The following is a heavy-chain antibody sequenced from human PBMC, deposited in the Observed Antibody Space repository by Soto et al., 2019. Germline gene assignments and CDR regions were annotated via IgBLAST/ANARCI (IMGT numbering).Heavy chain of an antibody. J-gene: IGHJ4*02. V-gene: IGHV4-30-2*01. Sequence: QLQLQESGSGLVKPSQTLALTFAVSGVSISSGGYSWICIRQPPGKGLEWIGYIYQSGSTYYNPSLKSRVTISVDRSKNQFSLKLSSVTAADTDVYYCAGGHYGRPYYFDYWGQGTLVTVSS. CDR3: AGGHYGRPYYFDY. D-gene: IGHD4-17*01. CDR1: GVSISSGGYS. CDR2: IYQSGST.